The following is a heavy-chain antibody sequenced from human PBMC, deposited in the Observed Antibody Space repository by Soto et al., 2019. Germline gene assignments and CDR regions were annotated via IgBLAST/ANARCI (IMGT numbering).Heavy chain of an antibody. CDR2: IIPIFGTA. J-gene: IGHJ4*02. CDR3: ASHRDDSSGYYRLYYFDY. V-gene: IGHV1-69*01. Sequence: QVQLVQSGAEVKKPGSSVKVSCKASGGTFSSYAISWVRQAPGQGLEWMGGIIPIFGTANYAQKFRGRVTITADESTSTAYMELSSLRSEDTAVYYCASHRDDSSGYYRLYYFDYWGQGTLVTVSS. CDR1: GGTFSSYA. D-gene: IGHD3-22*01.